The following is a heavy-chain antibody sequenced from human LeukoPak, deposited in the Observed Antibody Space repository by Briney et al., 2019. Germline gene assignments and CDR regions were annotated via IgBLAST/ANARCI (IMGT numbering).Heavy chain of an antibody. CDR2: IYSGGST. CDR1: GFTVSSNY. Sequence: PGGSLRLSCAASGFTVSSNYMSWVRQAPGKGLEWVSVIYSGGSTYYADSVKGRFTISRDNSKNTLYLQMNSLRAEDTAVYYCARVYRLYDSSGYYTSSRAFDIWGQWTMVTVSS. J-gene: IGHJ3*02. V-gene: IGHV3-53*01. CDR3: ARVYRLYDSSGYYTSSRAFDI. D-gene: IGHD3-22*01.